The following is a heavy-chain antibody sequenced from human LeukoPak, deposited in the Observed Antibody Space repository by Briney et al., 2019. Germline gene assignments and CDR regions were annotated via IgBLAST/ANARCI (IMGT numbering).Heavy chain of an antibody. CDR2: ISSSGSTI. V-gene: IGHV3-48*03. D-gene: IGHD3-22*01. CDR1: GFTFSSYE. Sequence: GSLRLSCAASGFTFSSYEMNWVRQAPGKGLEWVSYISSSGSTIYYADSVKGRFSISRDNVKNSLYMQMNSLRAEDTAAYYCARAFHYYDSSGKPYYFDYGGQGNLVTVSA. CDR3: ARAFHYYDSSGKPYYFDY. J-gene: IGHJ4*02.